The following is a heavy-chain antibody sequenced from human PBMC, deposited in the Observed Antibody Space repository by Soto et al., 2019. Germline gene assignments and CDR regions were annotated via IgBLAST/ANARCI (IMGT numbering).Heavy chain of an antibody. J-gene: IGHJ4*02. V-gene: IGHV3-23*01. CDR3: ARDFAGWFGNLVNYFDN. Sequence: GGSLRLSCAVSGFTFSTYAMGWVRQAPGKGLECVSGISNTGGSTYYADSVRGRFTISRDDSKNTLYLEMNSLRPEDTAVYYCARDFAGWFGNLVNYFDNWGQGTLVTVSS. D-gene: IGHD3-10*01. CDR1: GFTFSTYA. CDR2: ISNTGGST.